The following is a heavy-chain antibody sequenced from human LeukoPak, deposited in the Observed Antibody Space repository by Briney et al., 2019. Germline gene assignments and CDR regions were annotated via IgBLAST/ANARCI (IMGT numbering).Heavy chain of an antibody. D-gene: IGHD6-19*01. CDR1: GGSISSGDYY. CDR2: IYYSGST. V-gene: IGHV4-30-4*01. Sequence: PSETLSLTCTVSGGSISSGDYYWSWIRQPPGTGLEWIGYIYYSGSTYYNPSLKSRVTISVDTSKNQFSLKLSSVTAADTAVHYCARYEQWLAFDYWGQGTLVTVSS. CDR3: ARYEQWLAFDY. J-gene: IGHJ4*02.